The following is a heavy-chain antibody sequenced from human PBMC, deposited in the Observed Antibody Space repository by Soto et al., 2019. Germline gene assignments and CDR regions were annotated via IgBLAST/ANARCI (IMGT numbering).Heavy chain of an antibody. CDR2: IAPHSGRT. Sequence: QVQLVQSGPEVKNPGASVRVSCVASGYAFTSYGVNWVRQAPGQGLEWMGWIAPHSGRTTYLPKFQGRVTMTADVSTNTAYIDLRSLTSDDTGTYFCARAATGSYHSAYWGQGTVVTVSS. J-gene: IGHJ4*02. CDR3: ARAATGSYHSAY. V-gene: IGHV1-18*04. D-gene: IGHD3-10*01. CDR1: GYAFTSYG.